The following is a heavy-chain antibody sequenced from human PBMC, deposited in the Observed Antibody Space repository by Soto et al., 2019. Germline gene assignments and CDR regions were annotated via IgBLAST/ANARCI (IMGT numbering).Heavy chain of an antibody. CDR1: GVSISSRHC. Sequence: QVQLQESDPGLVKPSGTLSLTCAVSGVSISSRHCWTWVRQSPGKGLEWIGEIWHSGSFNYNPSLKSRVTISMDNSKNQFSLKMTSVTAADTAVYYCATYSDSTGYWYFDVWGRGTLVTVSS. CDR2: IWHSGSF. CDR3: ATYSDSTGYWYFDV. J-gene: IGHJ2*01. V-gene: IGHV4-4*02. D-gene: IGHD3-22*01.